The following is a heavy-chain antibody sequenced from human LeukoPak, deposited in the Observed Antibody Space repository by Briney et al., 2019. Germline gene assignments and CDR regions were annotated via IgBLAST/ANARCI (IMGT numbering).Heavy chain of an antibody. CDR1: GGTFSSYA. V-gene: IGHV1-69*01. CDR3: AREGHAYCSGCSCYFNWFDP. CDR2: IIPIFGTA. D-gene: IGHD2-15*01. Sequence: SVKVSCKASGGTFSSYAISWVRQAPGQGLEWMGGIIPIFGTANCAQKFQGRVTITADESTSTAYMELSSLRSEDTAVYYCAREGHAYCSGCSCYFNWFDPWGQGTLVTVSS. J-gene: IGHJ5*02.